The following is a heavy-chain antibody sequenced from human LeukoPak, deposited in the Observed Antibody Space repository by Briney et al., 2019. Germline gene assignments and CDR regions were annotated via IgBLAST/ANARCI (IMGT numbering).Heavy chain of an antibody. Sequence: GGSLRLSCAASGFTFSSYGMHWVRQAPGKGLEWVAFIRYDGSNKYYADSVKGRFTISRDNSKNTLYLQMNSLRAEDTAVYHCAKDRSGTGYYYYYMDVWGKGTTVTVSS. J-gene: IGHJ6*03. CDR1: GFTFSSYG. V-gene: IGHV3-30*02. CDR2: IRYDGSNK. D-gene: IGHD1-1*01. CDR3: AKDRSGTGYYYYYMDV.